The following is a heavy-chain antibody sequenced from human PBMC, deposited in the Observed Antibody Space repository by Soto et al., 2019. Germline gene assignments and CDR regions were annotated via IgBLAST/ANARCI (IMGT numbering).Heavy chain of an antibody. D-gene: IGHD3-10*01. CDR3: ATKTGELLPYYYYYGMDV. CDR2: IIPIFGTA. J-gene: IGHJ6*02. V-gene: IGHV1-69*13. CDR1: GGTFSSYA. Sequence: ASVKVSCKASGGTFSSYAISWVRQAPGQGLEWMGGIIPIFGTANYAQKFQGRVTITADESTSTAYMELSSLRSEDTAVYYCATKTGELLPYYYYYGMDVWGQGTTVTVSS.